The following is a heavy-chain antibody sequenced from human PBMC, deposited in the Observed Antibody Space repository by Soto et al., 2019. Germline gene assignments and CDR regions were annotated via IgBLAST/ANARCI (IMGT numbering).Heavy chain of an antibody. D-gene: IGHD6-13*01. Sequence: EVQLVESGGGLVKPGGSLRLSCAASGFTFSSYSMNWVRQAPGKGLEWVSSISGSSTYIYYADSVKGRFTISRDNAKNSLDLQMNSLRAEDTAVYYCAREYSSSWFGDYWGQGTLVTVSS. V-gene: IGHV3-21*01. CDR1: GFTFSSYS. CDR3: AREYSSSWFGDY. CDR2: ISGSSTYI. J-gene: IGHJ4*02.